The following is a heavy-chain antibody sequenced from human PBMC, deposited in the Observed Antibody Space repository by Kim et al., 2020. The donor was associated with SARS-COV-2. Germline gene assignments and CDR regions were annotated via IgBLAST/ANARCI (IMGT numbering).Heavy chain of an antibody. V-gene: IGHV5-51*01. Sequence: RYNPSVEGQVTISPDKSIKTVYLQWNSLKASDTAIYYCARQRWGTVTPFDYWGHGTLVTLSS. CDR3: ARQRWGTVTPFDY. J-gene: IGHJ4*01. D-gene: IGHD4-17*01.